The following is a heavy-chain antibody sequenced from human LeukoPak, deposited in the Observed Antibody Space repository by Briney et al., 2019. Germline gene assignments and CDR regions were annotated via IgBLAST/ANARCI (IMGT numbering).Heavy chain of an antibody. CDR2: ISGSGGST. J-gene: IGHJ4*02. CDR1: GFPFSSYA. CDR3: AKRFTTRYVNYFDY. V-gene: IGHV3-23*01. D-gene: IGHD3-16*01. Sequence: GGSLRLSCAASGFPFSSYAMSWVRQAPGKGLEWVSAISGSGGSTYYAYSVKGRFTISRDNSKNTLYLQMNSLRAEDTAVYYCAKRFTTRYVNYFDYWGQGTLVTVSS.